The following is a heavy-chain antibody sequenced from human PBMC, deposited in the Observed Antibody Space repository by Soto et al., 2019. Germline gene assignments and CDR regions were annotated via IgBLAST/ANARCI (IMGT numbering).Heavy chain of an antibody. CDR1: GCTFTSYG. J-gene: IGHJ4*02. CDR3: ARDKYYYGSGSYYKSFDY. V-gene: IGHV1-18*01. Sequence: ASVKVSCKASGCTFTSYGISWVRQAPGQGLEWMGWISAYNGNTNYAQKLQGRVTMTTDTSTSTAYMELRSLRSDDTAVYYCARDKYYYGSGSYYKSFDYWGQGTLVTVSS. D-gene: IGHD3-10*01. CDR2: ISAYNGNT.